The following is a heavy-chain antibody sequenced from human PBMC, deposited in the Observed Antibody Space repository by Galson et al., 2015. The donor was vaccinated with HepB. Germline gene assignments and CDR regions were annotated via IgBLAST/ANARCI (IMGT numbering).Heavy chain of an antibody. Sequence: LRLSCAASGFTFSSYWMSWVRQAPGKGLEWVANIKQDGSEKYCVDSVKGRFTISRDNAKNSLYLQMNSLRAEDTAVYYCARVGRQQLPHYYYYYGMDVWGQGTTVTVSS. D-gene: IGHD6-13*01. CDR2: IKQDGSEK. CDR3: ARVGRQQLPHYYYYYGMDV. V-gene: IGHV3-7*03. CDR1: GFTFSSYW. J-gene: IGHJ6*02.